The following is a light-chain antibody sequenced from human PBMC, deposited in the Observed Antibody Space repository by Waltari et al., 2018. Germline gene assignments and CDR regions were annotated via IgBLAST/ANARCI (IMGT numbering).Light chain of an antibody. J-gene: IGKJ4*01. CDR2: GAS. V-gene: IGKV3-20*01. CDR3: QQYGGSPPT. CDR1: QYISDDY. Sequence: EIVLQRFPGSLSLSPGQRATLSCRASQYISDDYLAWYQQKPGQAPRLLIFGASSRATGIPDRFSGSGSGTDFTLTISRLEPEDFAVYHCQQYGGSPPTFGGGTKVEIK.